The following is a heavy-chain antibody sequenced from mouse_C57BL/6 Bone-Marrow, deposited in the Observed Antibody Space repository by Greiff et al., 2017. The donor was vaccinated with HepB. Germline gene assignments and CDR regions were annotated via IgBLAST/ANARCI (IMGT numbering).Heavy chain of an antibody. CDR3: ARRGRYYYGSRWYFDV. V-gene: IGHV1-55*01. J-gene: IGHJ1*03. CDR2: IYPGSGST. D-gene: IGHD1-1*01. CDR1: GYTFTSYW. Sequence: QVQLQQPGAELVKPGASVKMSCKASGYTFTSYWITWVKQRPGQGLEWIGDIYPGSGSTNYNEKFKSKATLTVDTSSSTAYMQLSSLTSEDSAVYYCARRGRYYYGSRWYFDVWGTGTTVTVAS.